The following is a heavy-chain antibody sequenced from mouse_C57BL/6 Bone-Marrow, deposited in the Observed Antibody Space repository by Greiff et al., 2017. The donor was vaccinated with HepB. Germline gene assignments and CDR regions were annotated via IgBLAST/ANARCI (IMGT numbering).Heavy chain of an antibody. D-gene: IGHD1-1*01. V-gene: IGHV1-69*01. CDR1: GYTFTSYW. CDR2: IDPSDSYT. J-gene: IGHJ4*01. Sequence: VQLQQPGAELVMPGASVKLSCKASGYTFTSYWMHWVKQRPGQGLEWIGEIDPSDSYTNYNQKFKGKSTLTVDKSSSTAYMQLSSLTSEDSAVYYCAREATVVAKTPYAMDYWGQGTSVTVSS. CDR3: AREATVVAKTPYAMDY.